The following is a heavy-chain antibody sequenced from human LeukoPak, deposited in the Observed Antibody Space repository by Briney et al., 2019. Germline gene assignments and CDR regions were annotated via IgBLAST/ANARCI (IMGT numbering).Heavy chain of an antibody. CDR3: ARRRGYCSGGSCTYYFDY. J-gene: IGHJ4*02. V-gene: IGHV4-59*08. CDR1: GGSISSYY. D-gene: IGHD2-15*01. CDR2: IYYSGST. Sequence: PSETLPLTCTVSGGSISSYYWSWIRQPPGKGLERIGYIYYSGSTNYNPSLKSRVTISVDTSKNQFSLKLSSVTAADTAVYYCARRRGYCSGGSCTYYFDYWGQGTLVTVSS.